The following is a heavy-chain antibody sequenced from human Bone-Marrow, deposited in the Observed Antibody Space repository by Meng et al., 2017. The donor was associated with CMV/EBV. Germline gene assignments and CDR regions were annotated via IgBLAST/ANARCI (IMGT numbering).Heavy chain of an antibody. V-gene: IGHV3-21*01. CDR1: GFTFSSYN. CDR3: ARAPATGDDFDY. J-gene: IGHJ4*02. D-gene: IGHD7-27*01. CDR2: ISSSNGYI. Sequence: GGSLRLSCAASGFTFSSYNMNGVRQAPGKGREWVSYISSSNGYIYYADSVKGRFTISRDNAKNSLYLQMNSLRAEDTAVYYCARAPATGDDFDYWGQGRLVSVSS.